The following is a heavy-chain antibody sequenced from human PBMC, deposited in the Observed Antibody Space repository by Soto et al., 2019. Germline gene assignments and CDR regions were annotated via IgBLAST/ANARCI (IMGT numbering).Heavy chain of an antibody. CDR2: IYHSGST. Sequence: SETLSLTCAVSSGSISSSNWWSWVRQPPGKGLEWIGEIYHSGSTNYNPSLKSRVTISVDKSKNQFSLKLSSVTAADTAVYYCARSLPLGYCSGGSCSKAFDIWGQGTMVTVSS. D-gene: IGHD2-15*01. CDR1: SGSISSSNW. J-gene: IGHJ3*02. CDR3: ARSLPLGYCSGGSCSKAFDI. V-gene: IGHV4-4*02.